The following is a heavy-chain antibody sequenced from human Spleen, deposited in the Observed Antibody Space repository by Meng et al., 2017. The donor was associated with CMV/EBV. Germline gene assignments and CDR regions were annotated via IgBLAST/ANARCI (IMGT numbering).Heavy chain of an antibody. CDR3: ARSSGPIYYDSSGYPVGWVDP. V-gene: IGHV1-2*02. J-gene: IGHJ5*02. D-gene: IGHD3-22*01. CDR2: INPNSGGT. Sequence: WVRQAPGQGLEWMGWINPNSGGTNYAQKFQGRVTMTRDTSISTAYMELSRLRSDDTAVYFCARSSGPIYYDSSGYPVGWVDPWGQGTLVTVSS.